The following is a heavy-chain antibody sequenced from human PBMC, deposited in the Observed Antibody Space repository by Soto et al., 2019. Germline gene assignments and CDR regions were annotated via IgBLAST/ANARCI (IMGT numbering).Heavy chain of an antibody. D-gene: IGHD6-6*01. Sequence: QVQLVESGGGVVQPGRSLRLSCAASGFTFSSYAMHWVRQAPGKGLEWVAVISYDGSNKYYADSVKGRFTISRDNSKNTLYLQMNSLRAEDTAVYYCARDRCGSSSGGCGDYGMDVWGQGTTVTVSS. CDR1: GFTFSSYA. CDR3: ARDRCGSSSGGCGDYGMDV. CDR2: ISYDGSNK. V-gene: IGHV3-30-3*01. J-gene: IGHJ6*02.